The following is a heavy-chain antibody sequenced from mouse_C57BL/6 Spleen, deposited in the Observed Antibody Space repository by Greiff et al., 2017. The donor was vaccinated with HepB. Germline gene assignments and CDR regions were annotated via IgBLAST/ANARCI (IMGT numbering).Heavy chain of an antibody. V-gene: IGHV5-17*01. CDR2: ISSGSSTI. D-gene: IGHD1-2*01. J-gene: IGHJ1*03. Sequence: EVMLVESGGGLVKPGGSLKLSCAASGFTFSDYGMHWVRQAPEKGLEWVAYISSGSSTIYYADTVKGRFTISRDNAKNTLFLQMTSLRSEDTAMYYCARRKGTTARNYWYFDVWGTGTTVTVSS. CDR3: ARRKGTTARNYWYFDV. CDR1: GFTFSDYG.